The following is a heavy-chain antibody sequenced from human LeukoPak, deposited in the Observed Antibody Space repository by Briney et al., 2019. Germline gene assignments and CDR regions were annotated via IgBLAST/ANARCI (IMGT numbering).Heavy chain of an antibody. D-gene: IGHD5-18*01. CDR3: ARVGRSYGYEGYYFDY. Sequence: GGSLRLSCAASGFTFDDYGMSWVRQAPGKGLEWVSGINWNGGSTGYADSVKGRFTISRDNAKNTLYLQMNSLRAEDTAVYYCARVGRSYGYEGYYFDYWGQGTLVTVSS. CDR1: GFTFDDYG. J-gene: IGHJ4*02. V-gene: IGHV3-20*04. CDR2: INWNGGST.